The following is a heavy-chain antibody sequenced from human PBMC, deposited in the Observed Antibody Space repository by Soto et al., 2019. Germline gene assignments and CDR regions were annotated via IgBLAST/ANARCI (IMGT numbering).Heavy chain of an antibody. CDR2: IIPIFGTA. Sequence: QVQLVQSGAEVKKPGSSVKVSCKASGGTFSSYAISWVRQAPGQGLEWMGGIIPIFGTANYAQKFQGRVTITADKYTNPGYMELRRLRADDAPVYYCAIVPVQYYDISGYCKTYYYDYCMDVWGQGTTVSVSS. J-gene: IGHJ6*02. CDR3: AIVPVQYYDISGYCKTYYYDYCMDV. CDR1: GGTFSSYA. V-gene: IGHV1-69*06. D-gene: IGHD3-22*01.